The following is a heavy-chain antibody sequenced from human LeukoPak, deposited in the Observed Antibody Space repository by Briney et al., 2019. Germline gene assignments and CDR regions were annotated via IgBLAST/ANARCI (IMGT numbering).Heavy chain of an antibody. CDR2: ISSSSSTI. J-gene: IGHJ4*02. CDR3: ARGSPYFDS. V-gene: IGHV3-48*02. CDR1: GCTFSCYS. Sequence: QPGGSLRLSCAASGCTFSCYSMSWVRQAPGKGLEWVSYISSSSSTIYYAGSVKGRFTISRDNAKNSLYLQMNSPRDEDTAVYYCARGSPYFDSWGQGTLVTVSS. D-gene: IGHD3-10*01.